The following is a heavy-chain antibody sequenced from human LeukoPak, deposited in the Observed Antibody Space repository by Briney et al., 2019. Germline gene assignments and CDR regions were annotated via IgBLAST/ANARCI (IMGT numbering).Heavy chain of an antibody. CDR3: LFRFYYDSSGYYQFDY. Sequence: GGSLRLSCVASGFTFSDAWMIWVRQAPGKGLEWVGRIKSKTDGGATDYAASVKGRFTISRDDSKNTLFLQMNSLKTEDTAVYYCLFRFYYDSSGYYQFDYWGQGTLVTVSS. V-gene: IGHV3-15*01. D-gene: IGHD3-22*01. CDR1: GFTFSDAW. CDR2: IKSKTDGGAT. J-gene: IGHJ4*02.